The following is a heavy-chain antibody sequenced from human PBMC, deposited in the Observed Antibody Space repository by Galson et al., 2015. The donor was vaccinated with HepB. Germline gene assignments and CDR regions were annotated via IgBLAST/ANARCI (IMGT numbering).Heavy chain of an antibody. V-gene: IGHV3-23*01. J-gene: IGHJ4*02. Sequence: SLRLSCAASGFTFNTYAMAWVRQAPGKGLEWVSDVTSGGGEKFYADSVKGRFIISRDNSKNTLYLQTSSLRVDDTAVYYCVTTVRGINYWGQGPLLTVSS. CDR3: VTTVRGINY. D-gene: IGHD3-10*01. CDR2: VTSGGGEK. CDR1: GFTFNTYA.